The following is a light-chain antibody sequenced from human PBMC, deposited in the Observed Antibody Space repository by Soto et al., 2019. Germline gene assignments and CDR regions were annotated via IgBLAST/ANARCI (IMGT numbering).Light chain of an antibody. V-gene: IGKV1-33*01. J-gene: IGKJ1*01. CDR2: DAS. Sequence: DIQMTHSPSSLSASVGDRVTITCQASQNINNYLNWYQQKPGRAPKLLIYDASNLEAGVPSRFRGSGSGTEFTLTISSLQPDDFATYYCQHYNSYSEAFGQGTKVDIK. CDR3: QHYNSYSEA. CDR1: QNINNY.